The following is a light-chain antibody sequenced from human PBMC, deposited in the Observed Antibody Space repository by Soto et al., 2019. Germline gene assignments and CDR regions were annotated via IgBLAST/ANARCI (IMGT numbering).Light chain of an antibody. CDR2: GAS. V-gene: IGKV3-20*01. CDR3: QEYDSSPIT. Sequence: VLTQPPRTLSLSLEEPAILSCRASQSVSSSYLPWYQQKPGQAHSLLIYGASRRATGIPDRFSGSGSGTDFTLTMSRLEPEDFAVYYCQEYDSSPITVGQGTRLEIK. J-gene: IGKJ5*01. CDR1: QSVSSSY.